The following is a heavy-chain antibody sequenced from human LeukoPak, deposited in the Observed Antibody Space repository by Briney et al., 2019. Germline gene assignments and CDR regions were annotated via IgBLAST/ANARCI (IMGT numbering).Heavy chain of an antibody. D-gene: IGHD4-11*01. CDR2: IQYDGHDY. CDR3: AREMTTPDDAFDI. Sequence: GGSLRLSWGAYGFSLSRYDMHGVRQARGRGGEGVAFIQYDGHDYYYADSVRGRFTIPRDNSKNILSLQMNSLRAEDTAVYYCAREMTTPDDAFDIWGQGTMVTVSS. CDR1: GFSLSRYD. J-gene: IGHJ3*02. V-gene: IGHV3-30*02.